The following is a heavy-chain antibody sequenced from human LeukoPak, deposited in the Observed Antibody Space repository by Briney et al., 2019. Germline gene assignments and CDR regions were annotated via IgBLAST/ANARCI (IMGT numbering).Heavy chain of an antibody. CDR3: ASISGNSGPRDY. J-gene: IGHJ4*02. V-gene: IGHV4-34*01. D-gene: IGHD4-23*01. Sequence: SATLSLTCAVYGGSFSGYYWSWIRPPPGKGLEWIGEINHSGSTNYNPSLKSRVTISVDTSKNQFSLKLSSVTAADTAVYYCASISGNSGPRDYWGQGTLVTVSS. CDR1: GGSFSGYY. CDR2: INHSGST.